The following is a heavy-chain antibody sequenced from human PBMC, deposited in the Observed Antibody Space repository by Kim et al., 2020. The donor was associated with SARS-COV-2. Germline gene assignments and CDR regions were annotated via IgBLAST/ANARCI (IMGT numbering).Heavy chain of an antibody. Sequence: GGSLRLSCAASGFTFSTYGMHWVRQAPGKGLEWVAVIWYDGSNKYYADSVTGRFTISRDNSKNTLYLQMNSLRAEDTAVYYCAKALKLRYFDWAWDGMDVGGQGTTVTVSS. D-gene: IGHD3-9*01. V-gene: IGHV3-33*06. CDR3: AKALKLRYFDWAWDGMDV. CDR2: IWYDGSNK. J-gene: IGHJ6*02. CDR1: GFTFSTYG.